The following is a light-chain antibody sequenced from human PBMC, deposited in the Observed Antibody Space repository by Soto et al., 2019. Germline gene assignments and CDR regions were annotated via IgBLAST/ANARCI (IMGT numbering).Light chain of an antibody. J-gene: IGLJ1*01. V-gene: IGLV2-14*01. Sequence: QSALTQPASVSGSPGQSITISCTGTSSDVGFYNYVSWYQQHPGKAPKLMISDVTKRPSGVSDRFSGSKSGNTASLTISGLQTEDEADYYCMSYTSSITYVFGTGTKLTVL. CDR1: SSDVGFYNY. CDR2: DVT. CDR3: MSYTSSITYV.